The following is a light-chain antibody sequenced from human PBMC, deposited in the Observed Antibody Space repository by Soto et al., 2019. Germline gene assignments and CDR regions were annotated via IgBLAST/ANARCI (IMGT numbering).Light chain of an antibody. J-gene: IGLJ1*01. CDR1: SSDLGAYNR. CDR2: EVV. V-gene: IGLV2-8*01. CDR3: KSYAGSNTYV. Sequence: QSVLTQPASVSGSPGQSITISCTGTSSDLGAYNRVSWYQHHPGKAPRLIIYEVVQRPSGVPDRFSGSKSGNTASLTVSGLQAADEADYFCKSYAGSNTYVFGSGTKVTVL.